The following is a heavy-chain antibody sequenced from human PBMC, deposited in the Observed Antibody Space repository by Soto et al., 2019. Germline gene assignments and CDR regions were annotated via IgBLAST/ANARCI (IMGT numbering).Heavy chain of an antibody. J-gene: IGHJ4*02. CDR2: ISSSGSGT. D-gene: IGHD3-10*01. CDR3: AKDLLGEWFTESPQGVFDY. Sequence: EEQLLESGGGLAQSGGSLRLSCEVSGFTFSSYAMGWVRQAPGRGLEWVSSISSSGSGTKYADSVKGRFTISRDNSKNTLYLQMHSLTADDTAVYYCAKDLLGEWFTESPQGVFDYWGQGTLVTVSS. V-gene: IGHV3-23*01. CDR1: GFTFSSYA.